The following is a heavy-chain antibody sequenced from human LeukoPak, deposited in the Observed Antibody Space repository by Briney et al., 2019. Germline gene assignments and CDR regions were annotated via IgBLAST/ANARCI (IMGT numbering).Heavy chain of an antibody. Sequence: GGSLRLSCAASGFTFSDYWVTWVRQAPGKGLEWVANINPPSSEMYYVGSVKGRFTISRDNAKSSLYLQMNSLRADDTAVYYCASYYYGSGTSFGYWGQGTLVTVSS. CDR3: ASYYYGSGTSFGY. CDR2: INPPSSEM. V-gene: IGHV3-7*01. D-gene: IGHD3-10*01. J-gene: IGHJ4*02. CDR1: GFTFSDYW.